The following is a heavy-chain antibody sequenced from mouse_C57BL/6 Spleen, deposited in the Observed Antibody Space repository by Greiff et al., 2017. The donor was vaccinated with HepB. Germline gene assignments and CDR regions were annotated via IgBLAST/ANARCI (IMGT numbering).Heavy chain of an antibody. CDR1: GFTFSSYG. D-gene: IGHD2-4*01. CDR2: ISSGGSYT. CDR3: ARHEGDYGYAMDY. V-gene: IGHV5-6*01. J-gene: IGHJ4*01. Sequence: EVHLVESGGDLVKPGGSLKLSCAASGFTFSSYGMSWVRQTPDKRLEWVATISSGGSYTYYPDSVKGRFTISRDNAKNTLYLQMSSLKSEDTAMYYCARHEGDYGYAMDYWGQGTSVTVSS.